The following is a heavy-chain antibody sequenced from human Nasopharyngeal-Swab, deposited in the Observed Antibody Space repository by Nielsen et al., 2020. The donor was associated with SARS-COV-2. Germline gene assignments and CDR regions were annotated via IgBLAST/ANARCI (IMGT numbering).Heavy chain of an antibody. V-gene: IGHV5-51*01. CDR3: ARLSGGTLDY. J-gene: IGHJ4*02. D-gene: IGHD1-14*01. CDR1: GYSFTTYW. Sequence: GGSLRLSCKGSGYSFTTYWIGWVRQMPGKGLERMGVIYPGDSDTRYSPSFQGQVTISADKSISTAYLQWSSLKASDTAMYYCARLSGGTLDYWGQGTLVTVSS. CDR2: IYPGDSDT.